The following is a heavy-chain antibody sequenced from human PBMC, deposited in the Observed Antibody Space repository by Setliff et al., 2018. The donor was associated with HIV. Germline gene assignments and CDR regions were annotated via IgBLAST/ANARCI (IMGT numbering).Heavy chain of an antibody. D-gene: IGHD1-26*01. CDR3: AKPLTQWGVSPYHYAVDV. V-gene: IGHV3-21*04. Sequence: PGGSLRLSCAASGFTFSSYSMNWVRQAPGKGLEWVSSISSGSSYIYYAESVKGRFTISRDNAKNSLYLQMNSLRAEDTAVYYCAKPLTQWGVSPYHYAVDVWGQGTTVTVSS. CDR1: GFTFSSYS. CDR2: ISSGSSYI. J-gene: IGHJ6*02.